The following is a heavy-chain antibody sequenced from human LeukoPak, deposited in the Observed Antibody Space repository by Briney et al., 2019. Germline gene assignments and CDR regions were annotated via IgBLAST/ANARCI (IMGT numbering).Heavy chain of an antibody. CDR1: GFTFRSYA. J-gene: IGHJ2*01. Sequence: PGGSLRLSCAASGFTFRSYAMSWVRQAPGQGPEWVSSISSGSDYTFYADSVKGRFTISRDNSKNTLYLQMNSLRAGDTAIYHCAKIGVIGNWYYDVWGRGTLVTVSS. V-gene: IGHV3-23*01. D-gene: IGHD3-10*01. CDR3: AKIGVIGNWYYDV. CDR2: ISSGSDYT.